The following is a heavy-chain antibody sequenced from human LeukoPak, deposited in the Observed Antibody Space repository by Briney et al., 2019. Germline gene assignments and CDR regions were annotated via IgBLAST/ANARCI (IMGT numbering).Heavy chain of an antibody. CDR3: ARYSSSHYYYYMDV. CDR1: GFTFSSYS. D-gene: IGHD6-6*01. J-gene: IGHJ6*03. CDR2: ISSSSSYI. V-gene: IGHV3-21*01. Sequence: GGSLRLSCAASGFTFSSYSMNWVRQAPGKGLEWVSPISSSSSYIYYADSVKGRFTISRDNAKDSLYLQMNSLRAEDTAVYYCARYSSSHYYYYMDVWGKGTTVTVSS.